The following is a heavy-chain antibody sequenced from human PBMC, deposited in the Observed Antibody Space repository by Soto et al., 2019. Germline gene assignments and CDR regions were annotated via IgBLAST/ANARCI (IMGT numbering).Heavy chain of an antibody. D-gene: IGHD3-22*01. J-gene: IGHJ4*02. Sequence: GGSLRLSCAASGFTFSSYGMHWVRQAPGKGLEWVAVISYDGSNKYYADSVKGRFTISRDNSKNTLYLQMNSLRAEDTAVYYCAKDQYDSSGPRRPAPDYWGQGTLVTVSS. CDR1: GFTFSSYG. V-gene: IGHV3-30*18. CDR3: AKDQYDSSGPRRPAPDY. CDR2: ISYDGSNK.